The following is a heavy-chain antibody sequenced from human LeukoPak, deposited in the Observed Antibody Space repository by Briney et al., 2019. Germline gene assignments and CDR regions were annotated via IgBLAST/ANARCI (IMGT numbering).Heavy chain of an antibody. CDR1: GGSFSGYY. CDR2: INHSGST. CDR3: ARVGYSSSWYDPPDFDY. J-gene: IGHJ4*02. Sequence: SGTLSLTCAVYGGSFSGYYWSWIRQPPGKGLEWIGEINHSGSTNYNPSLKSRVTISVDTSKNQFSLKLSSVTAADTAVYYCARVGYSSSWYDPPDFDYWGQGTLVTVSS. D-gene: IGHD6-13*01. V-gene: IGHV4-34*01.